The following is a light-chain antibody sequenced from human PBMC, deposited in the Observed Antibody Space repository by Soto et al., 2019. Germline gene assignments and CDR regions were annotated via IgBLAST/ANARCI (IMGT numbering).Light chain of an antibody. Sequence: DIQMTQSPSTLSASVGDRVTITCRASQSISSWLAWYQQKPGKAPKLLIYQASGLESGVPSRFSGSGTGTEFTLTISSLQPDDFATYYCQQYNSYPITCGQGTRLEIK. CDR2: QAS. CDR3: QQYNSYPIT. CDR1: QSISSW. J-gene: IGKJ5*01. V-gene: IGKV1-5*03.